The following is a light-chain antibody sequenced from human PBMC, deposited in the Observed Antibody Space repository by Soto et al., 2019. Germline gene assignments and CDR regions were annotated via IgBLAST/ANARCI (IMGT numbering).Light chain of an antibody. CDR2: DAS. CDR3: QQYGSSPYT. CDR1: QSVSSSY. Sequence: EIVLTQSPGTLSLSPGERATLSCRASQSVSSSYLSWYQQKPGQPPRLLIDDASSRASGLPDRFSGSGSGTDFTLTISSLQHEDFAVYFCQQYGSSPYTFGQGTKLEIK. J-gene: IGKJ2*01. V-gene: IGKV3-20*01.